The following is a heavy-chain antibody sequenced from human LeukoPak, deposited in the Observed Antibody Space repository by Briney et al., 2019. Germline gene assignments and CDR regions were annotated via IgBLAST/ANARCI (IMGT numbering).Heavy chain of an antibody. CDR3: ATSGYSSSWYGADY. Sequence: ASVKVSCKASGGTFSSYAISWVRQAPGQGLEWMGGIIPIFGTANYAQKFQGRVTITTDESTSTAYMELSSLRSEDTAVYYCATSGYSSSWYGADYWGQGTLVTVSS. V-gene: IGHV1-69*05. J-gene: IGHJ4*02. CDR1: GGTFSSYA. D-gene: IGHD6-13*01. CDR2: IIPIFGTA.